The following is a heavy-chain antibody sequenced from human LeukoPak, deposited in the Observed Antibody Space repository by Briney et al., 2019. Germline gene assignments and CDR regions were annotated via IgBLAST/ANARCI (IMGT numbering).Heavy chain of an antibody. Sequence: SETLSLTCTVSGGSISTSGYYWGWIRQSPGTGLEWIGSIYSSGSTYYTPSLQSRLIMSVDTSKNQFSLELSSVTAADTAAYYCARGKNLLELLPRIDYWGQGTLVTVSS. V-gene: IGHV4-39*07. CDR3: ARGKNLLELLPRIDY. CDR1: GGSISTSGYY. D-gene: IGHD3-10*01. CDR2: IYSSGST. J-gene: IGHJ4*02.